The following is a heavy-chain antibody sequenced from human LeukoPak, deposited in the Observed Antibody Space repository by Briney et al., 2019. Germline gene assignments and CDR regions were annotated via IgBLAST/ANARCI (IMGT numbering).Heavy chain of an antibody. D-gene: IGHD5-12*01. CDR3: ARGFSGYFWF. V-gene: IGHV1-8*01. CDR1: GYPFTTYD. CDR2: MNPNSGGT. Sequence: ASVKVSCKASGYPFTTYDINWVRQAPGQGLEWVAWMNPNSGGTVYAQKFQGRVTLARDTSIGTAYMELNSLRSEDTAVYYCARGFSGYFWFWGQGTLVTVSS. J-gene: IGHJ4*02.